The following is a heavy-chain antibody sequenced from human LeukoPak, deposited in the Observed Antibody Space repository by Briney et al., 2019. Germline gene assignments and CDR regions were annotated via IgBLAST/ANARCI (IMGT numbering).Heavy chain of an antibody. CDR2: INGNNGNT. CDR3: ARVGRSSSSWTHNYNYGMDV. Sequence: VASVKVSCKASGYMFTSYGVSWVRQAPGRGLEWMGWINGNNGNTIYAQKFQGRVTMTTDASTRTAYMELRSLGSDDTAVYYCARVGRSSSSWTHNYNYGMDVWGKGTTVIVSS. V-gene: IGHV1-18*04. D-gene: IGHD6-13*01. CDR1: GYMFTSYG. J-gene: IGHJ6*04.